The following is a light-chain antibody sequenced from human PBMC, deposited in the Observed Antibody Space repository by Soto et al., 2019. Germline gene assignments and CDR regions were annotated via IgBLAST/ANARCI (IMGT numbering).Light chain of an antibody. CDR2: TTS. CDR1: QSISTY. CDR3: QQSYSRPRT. Sequence: DIQMTQSPSSLSAYVGDRVTITCRASQSISTYLNWYLQKPGKAPNLLIYTTSILESGVPSRFSGSGSGTDFTLTISSLQPEDFATYFYQQSYSRPRTFGQGTKVEI. V-gene: IGKV1-39*01. J-gene: IGKJ1*01.